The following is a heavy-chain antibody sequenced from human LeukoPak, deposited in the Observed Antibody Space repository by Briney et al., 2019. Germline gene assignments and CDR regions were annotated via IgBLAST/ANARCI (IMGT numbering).Heavy chain of an antibody. D-gene: IGHD3-22*01. CDR2: ISSSDSYI. J-gene: IGHJ6*03. CDR1: DFTFSTYT. Sequence: PGGSLRLSCVASDFTFSTYTMNWVRPAPGKGLEWVCSISSSDSYIYYADSVKGRFTISRDNAKNSLYLQMNSLRAEDTAVYYCARDTYYYDSSGVYYYYYMDVWGNGTTVTVSS. V-gene: IGHV3-21*01. CDR3: ARDTYYYDSSGVYYYYYMDV.